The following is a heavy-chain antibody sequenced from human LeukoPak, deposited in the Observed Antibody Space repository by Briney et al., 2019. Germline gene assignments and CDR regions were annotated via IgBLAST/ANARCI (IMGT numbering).Heavy chain of an antibody. CDR2: IYYSGST. CDR1: GGSISSSSYY. Sequence: SETLSLTCTVSGGSISSSSYYWGWIRQPPGKGLEWIGSIYYSGSTYYNPSLKSRVTISVDTSKNQYSLKLSSVTAADTAVYYCAKEVRIAAAGPFDPWGQGTLVTVSS. J-gene: IGHJ5*02. V-gene: IGHV4-39*01. CDR3: AKEVRIAAAGPFDP. D-gene: IGHD6-13*01.